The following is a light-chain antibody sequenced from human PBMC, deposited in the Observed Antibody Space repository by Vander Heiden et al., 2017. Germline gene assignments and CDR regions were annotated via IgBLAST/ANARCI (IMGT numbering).Light chain of an antibody. CDR2: KTS. Sequence: DIQMTQSPSTLSASVGDRVTISCRASQSFSAWVAWYQQKSGKAPKLLIYKTSTLETGVPSRFSGTGSGPEFHLTISGLQPDDFATYYCQHYNSFGQGTKLQI. V-gene: IGKV1-5*03. CDR1: QSFSAW. J-gene: IGKJ2*01. CDR3: QHYNS.